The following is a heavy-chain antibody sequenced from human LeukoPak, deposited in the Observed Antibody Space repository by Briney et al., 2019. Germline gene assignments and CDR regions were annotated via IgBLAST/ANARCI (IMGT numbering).Heavy chain of an antibody. J-gene: IGHJ3*02. Sequence: SETLSLTCTVSGYSISSGYYWGWIRQPPGKGLEWIGSIYHSGRTFYNPSLKSRVTISVDTSKNQFSLKLTSVTAADTAVYYCARGPYKYDGSGAFDIWGQGTMVTVSS. CDR2: IYHSGRT. D-gene: IGHD3-22*01. CDR1: GYSISSGYY. CDR3: ARGPYKYDGSGAFDI. V-gene: IGHV4-38-2*02.